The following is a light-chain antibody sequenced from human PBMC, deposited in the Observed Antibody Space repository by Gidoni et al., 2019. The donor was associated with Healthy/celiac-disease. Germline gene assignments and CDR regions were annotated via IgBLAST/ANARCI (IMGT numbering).Light chain of an antibody. CDR2: GAS. V-gene: IGKV3-20*01. CDR3: QQYGSSPAT. CDR1: QSVSCSY. J-gene: IGKJ2*01. Sequence: EIVLTQSPGTLSLSPGERATLSCRASQSVSCSYLAWYQQKPGQAPRLLIYGASSRATGIPDMFSGSGSGTDFTLTISRLEPEDFAVYYCQQYGSSPATFGQGTKLEIK.